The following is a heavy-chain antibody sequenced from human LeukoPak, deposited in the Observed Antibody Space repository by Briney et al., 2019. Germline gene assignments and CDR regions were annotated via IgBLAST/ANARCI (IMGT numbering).Heavy chain of an antibody. J-gene: IGHJ4*02. Sequence: ASVKVSCKASGYTFTGYYMHWVRQAPGQGLEWMGWINPNSGGTNYAQKFQGRVTMTRNTSINTAYMELSSLRSEDTAVYYCAREVYSGYVPLGYWGQGTLVTVSS. CDR1: GYTFTGYY. D-gene: IGHD5-12*01. CDR2: INPNSGGT. V-gene: IGHV1-2*02. CDR3: AREVYSGYVPLGY.